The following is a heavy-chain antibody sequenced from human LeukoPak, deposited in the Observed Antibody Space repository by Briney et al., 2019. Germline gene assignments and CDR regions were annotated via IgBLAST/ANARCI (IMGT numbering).Heavy chain of an antibody. V-gene: IGHV3-7*01. J-gene: IGHJ4*02. CDR2: IKQDGSEK. D-gene: IGHD3-22*01. CDR3: ARGGYYYYSSGYYDY. CDR1: GFIFSSYW. Sequence: GGSLRLSCAASGFIFSSYWMSWVRQAPGKGLEWVANIKQDGSEKYYVDSVKGRFTISRDNAKNSLYLQMNSLRAEDTAVYYCARGGYYYYSSGYYDYWGQGTLVTVSS.